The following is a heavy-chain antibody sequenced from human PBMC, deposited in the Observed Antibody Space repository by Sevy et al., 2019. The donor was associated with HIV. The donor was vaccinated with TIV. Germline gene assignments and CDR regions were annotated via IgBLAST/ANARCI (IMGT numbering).Heavy chain of an antibody. CDR2: ISGSGSTI. CDR1: GFTSGFTFSDYY. V-gene: IGHV3-11*01. CDR3: ARGNYIDSSAYHPFFDY. Sequence: GGSLRLSCVASGFTSGFTFSDYYMSWIRQAAGKGLEWVSHISGSGSTIYYADSVKGRFTISRDNAKNSVYLQMNSLRAEDTAVYYCARGNYIDSSAYHPFFDYWGQGTLVTVSS. J-gene: IGHJ4*02. D-gene: IGHD3-22*01.